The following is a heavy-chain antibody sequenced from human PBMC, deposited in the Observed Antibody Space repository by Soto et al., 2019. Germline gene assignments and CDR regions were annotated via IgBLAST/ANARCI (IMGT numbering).Heavy chain of an antibody. CDR3: AKAGSIVVPAAIYYGMDV. CDR1: GFTFSSYA. CDR2: ISGSGGST. D-gene: IGHD2-2*01. V-gene: IGHV3-23*01. Sequence: EVQLLESGGGLVQPGGSLRLSCAASGFTFSSYAMSWVRQAPGKGLEWVSAISGSGGSTYYADSVKGRFTISRDNSKNTLYLQMNSLRAEDTAVYYCAKAGSIVVPAAIYYGMDVWGQGNTVTVSS. J-gene: IGHJ6*02.